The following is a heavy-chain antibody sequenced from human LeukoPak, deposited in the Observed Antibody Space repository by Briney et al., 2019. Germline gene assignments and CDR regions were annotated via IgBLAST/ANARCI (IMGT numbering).Heavy chain of an antibody. J-gene: IGHJ3*01. Sequence: EGSLRLSCAASGFTFSSYDMHWVRQGIGKGLEWVSTIGTAGGTYYAGSVKGRFTISRENGKNSLYLQMNSLRVGDTAVYYCARGFGSGSYSFDVWGQGTVVTVSS. CDR3: ARGFGSGSYSFDV. CDR2: IGTAGGT. CDR1: GFTFSSYD. V-gene: IGHV3-13*01. D-gene: IGHD3-10*01.